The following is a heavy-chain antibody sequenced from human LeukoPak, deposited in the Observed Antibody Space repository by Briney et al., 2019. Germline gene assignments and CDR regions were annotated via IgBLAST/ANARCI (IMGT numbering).Heavy chain of an antibody. J-gene: IGHJ5*02. CDR2: IYYSGST. CDR1: GGSISSYY. CDR3: ARGERSMVRGVIIPNWFDP. Sequence: SETLSLTCTVSGGSISSYYWSWIRQPPGKGLEWIGYIYYSGSTNYNSSLKSRVTISVDTSKNQFSLKLSSVTAADTAVYYCARGERSMVRGVIIPNWFDPWGQGTLVTVSS. V-gene: IGHV4-59*01. D-gene: IGHD3-10*01.